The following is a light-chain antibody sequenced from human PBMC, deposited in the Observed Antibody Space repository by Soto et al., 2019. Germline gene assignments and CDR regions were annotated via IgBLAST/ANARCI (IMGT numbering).Light chain of an antibody. CDR1: QSVNSN. J-gene: IGKJ1*01. CDR3: QQYNNWLRRT. Sequence: EIVMTQSPATLSVSPGERATLSCRASQSVNSNLAWYQQKPGQAPRLLIYGASTRATGIPARFSGSGSRTEFTLTISSLQSEDFAVYYCQQYNNWLRRTFGQGTKVEIK. V-gene: IGKV3-15*01. CDR2: GAS.